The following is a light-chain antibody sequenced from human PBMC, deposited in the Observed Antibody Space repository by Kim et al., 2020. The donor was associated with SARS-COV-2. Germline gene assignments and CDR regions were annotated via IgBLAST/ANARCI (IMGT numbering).Light chain of an antibody. Sequence: DIQMTQSPSTLSASVGDRVTITCRASQSIGSWLAWYQQKPGKAPKLLIYKASSLESGVPSRFSGSGSGTEFTLTINSLQPDDFATYYCQQYNSYSTFGQGTKVDIK. CDR3: QQYNSYST. CDR1: QSIGSW. CDR2: KAS. J-gene: IGKJ1*01. V-gene: IGKV1-5*03.